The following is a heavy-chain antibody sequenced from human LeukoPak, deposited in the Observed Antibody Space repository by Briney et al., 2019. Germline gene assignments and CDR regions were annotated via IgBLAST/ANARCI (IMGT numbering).Heavy chain of an antibody. V-gene: IGHV4-61*01. CDR3: ARSRQTPGFDP. CDR1: GGSVSSGSYY. J-gene: IGHJ5*02. D-gene: IGHD4-23*01. Sequence: SETLSLTCTVSGGSVSSGSYYWSWIRQPPGKGLEWIGYIYYSGSTNYNPSLKSRVTISVDTSKNQFSLKLSSVTAADTAVCYCARSRQTPGFDPWGQGTLVTVSS. CDR2: IYYSGST.